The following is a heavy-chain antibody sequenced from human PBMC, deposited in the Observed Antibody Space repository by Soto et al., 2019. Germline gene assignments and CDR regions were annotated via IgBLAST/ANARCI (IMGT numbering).Heavy chain of an antibody. J-gene: IGHJ4*02. D-gene: IGHD1-26*01. CDR1: GFTFSNYA. CDR3: AKGALSTTSPYDFDY. CDR2: ISVSGNSA. V-gene: IGHV3-23*01. Sequence: EVQLLESGGGLLQPGGSLRLSCAASGFTFSNYAMNWVRQAPGKGLAWVSTISVSGNSAYYADSVKGRFTISRDNSKNTLYLQLNSLRAEDTAIYYCAKGALSTTSPYDFDYWGQGTLVTVSS.